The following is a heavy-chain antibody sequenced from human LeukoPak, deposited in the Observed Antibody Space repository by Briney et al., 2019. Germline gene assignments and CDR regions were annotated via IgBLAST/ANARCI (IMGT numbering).Heavy chain of an antibody. Sequence: GASVKVSCKASGYTFTSYGISWVRQAPGQGLEWMGWISAYNGNTNYAQKLQGRVTITADESTSTAYMELSSLRSEDTAVYYCASNYYDSSGYYRDYWGQGTLVTVSS. CDR2: ISAYNGNT. CDR3: ASNYYDSSGYYRDY. CDR1: GYTFTSYG. D-gene: IGHD3-22*01. V-gene: IGHV1-18*01. J-gene: IGHJ4*02.